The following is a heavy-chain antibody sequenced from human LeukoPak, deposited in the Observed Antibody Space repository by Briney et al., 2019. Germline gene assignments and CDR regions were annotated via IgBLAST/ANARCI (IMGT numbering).Heavy chain of an antibody. D-gene: IGHD3-3*01. V-gene: IGHV1-24*01. CDR3: ATVPLRFLEWLLSL. Sequence: GASVKVSCKVSGYTLTELSMHWVRQAPGKGLEWMGGFDPEDGETIYAQKFQGRVTMTEDTSTDTAYMELGSLRSEDTAVYYCATVPLRFLEWLLSLWGQGTLVTVSS. J-gene: IGHJ4*02. CDR1: GYTLTELS. CDR2: FDPEDGET.